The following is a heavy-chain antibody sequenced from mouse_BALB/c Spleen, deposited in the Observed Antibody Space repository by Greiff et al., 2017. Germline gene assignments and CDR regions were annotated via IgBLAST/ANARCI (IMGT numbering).Heavy chain of an antibody. Sequence: EVMLVESGGDLVKPGGSLKLSCAASGFTFSSYGMSWVRQTPDKRLEWVATISSGGSYTYYPDSVKGRFTISRDNAKNTLYLQMSSLKSEDTAMYYCARRVTGTYYAMDYWGQGTSVTVSS. V-gene: IGHV5-6*02. D-gene: IGHD4-1*01. J-gene: IGHJ4*01. CDR1: GFTFSSYG. CDR2: ISSGGSYT. CDR3: ARRVTGTYYAMDY.